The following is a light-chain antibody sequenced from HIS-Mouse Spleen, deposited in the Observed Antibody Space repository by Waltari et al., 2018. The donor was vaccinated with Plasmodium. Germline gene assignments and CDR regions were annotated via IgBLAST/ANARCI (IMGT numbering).Light chain of an antibody. J-gene: IGLJ2*01. CDR3: QTWGTGMGV. V-gene: IGLV4-69*01. CDR1: SGHSSYA. Sequence: QLVLTQSPSASASLGASVKLTCTLSSGHSSYAIAWHQQQPEKGPRHLMKLNSDGSHSKGDGIPDRFSGSSSGAERYLTISSLQSEDEADYYCQTWGTGMGVFGGGTKLTVL. CDR2: LNSDGSH.